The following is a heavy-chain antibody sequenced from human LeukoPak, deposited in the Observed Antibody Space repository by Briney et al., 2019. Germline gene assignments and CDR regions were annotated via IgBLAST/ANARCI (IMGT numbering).Heavy chain of an antibody. J-gene: IGHJ4*02. D-gene: IGHD2-21*02. CDR2: ISAYNGNT. Sequence: GASVKVSCKASGYTFTSYGISWVRQAPGQGLEWMGWISAYNGNTRYAQKLRGRVTLSTDTSTSTAYMELRSLRSDDTAVYYCARDAAYCGGDCYSVYFNYWGQGTLVTVSS. CDR1: GYTFTSYG. V-gene: IGHV1-18*01. CDR3: ARDAAYCGGDCYSVYFNY.